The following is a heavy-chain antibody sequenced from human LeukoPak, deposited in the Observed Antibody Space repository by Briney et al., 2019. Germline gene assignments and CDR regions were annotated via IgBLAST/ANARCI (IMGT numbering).Heavy chain of an antibody. Sequence: ASVKVSCKASGGTFSSYAISWVRQAPGQGLEWMGGIIPIFGTANYAQKFQGRVTITADKSTSTAYMELSSLRCEDTAVYYCARERKVYYDSQNWFDPWGEGTLVTVSS. V-gene: IGHV1-69*06. D-gene: IGHD3-22*01. CDR3: ARERKVYYDSQNWFDP. CDR2: IIPIFGTA. CDR1: GGTFSSYA. J-gene: IGHJ5*02.